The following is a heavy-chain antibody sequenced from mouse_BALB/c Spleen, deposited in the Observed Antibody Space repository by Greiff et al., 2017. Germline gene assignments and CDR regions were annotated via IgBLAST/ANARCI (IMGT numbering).Heavy chain of an antibody. CDR1: GYTFTSYW. CDR2: IYPGDGDT. D-gene: IGHD1-2*01. V-gene: IGHV1-87*01. Sequence: VKLMESGAELARPGASVKLSCKASGYTFTSYWMQWVKQRPGQGLEWIGAIYPGDGDTRYTQKFKGKATLTADKSSSTAYMQLSSLASEDSAVYYCASTTATRYFDYWGQGTTLTVSS. J-gene: IGHJ2*01. CDR3: ASTTATRYFDY.